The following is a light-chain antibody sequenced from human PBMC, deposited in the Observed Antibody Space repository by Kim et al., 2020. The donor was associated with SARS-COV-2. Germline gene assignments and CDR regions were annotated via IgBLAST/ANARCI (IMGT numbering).Light chain of an antibody. CDR1: QSVSSNY. J-gene: IGKJ3*01. CDR3: QQYDTSPKFT. CDR2: AAS. Sequence: EIVLTQSPGTLSLSPGEGATLSCRASQSVSSNYVAWYQQKPGQAPRLLIYAASSRATGIPDRFSGSGSGTDFTLTISRLEPEDFAVYYCQQYDTSPKFTFGPGTKVDIK. V-gene: IGKV3-20*01.